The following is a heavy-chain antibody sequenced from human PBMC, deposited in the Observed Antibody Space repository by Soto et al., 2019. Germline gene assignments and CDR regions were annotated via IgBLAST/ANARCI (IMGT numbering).Heavy chain of an antibody. CDR3: ARENPSEETVTSDEAYYNCYYMDV. V-gene: IGHV3-11*01. CDR1: GFTFSDYY. Sequence: QVQLVESGGGLVKPGGSLRLSCAASGFTFSDYYMSWIRQAPGKGLEWVSYISSSGSTIYYADSVKGRFTISRDNAKNSLYLQMSSLSAEDTAVYYCARENPSEETVTSDEAYYNCYYMDVWGKGTTVTVSS. CDR2: ISSSGSTI. D-gene: IGHD4-17*01. J-gene: IGHJ6*03.